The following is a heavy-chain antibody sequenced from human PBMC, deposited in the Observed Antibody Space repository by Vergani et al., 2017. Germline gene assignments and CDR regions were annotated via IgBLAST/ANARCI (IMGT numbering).Heavy chain of an antibody. CDR1: GGSLSSYY. D-gene: IGHD6-19*01. Sequence: QVQLPESGPGLVKTSETLSLTCTVSGGSLSSYYWSWIRQPPGKGLEWIGYIYYSGCTNYNPALKSRVTISVDTSKNQFSLKLSAVTAAATAVYYCARSSPPSGWVFDYWGQGTLVTVSS. V-gene: IGHV4-59*08. J-gene: IGHJ4*02. CDR3: ARSSPPSGWVFDY. CDR2: IYYSGCT.